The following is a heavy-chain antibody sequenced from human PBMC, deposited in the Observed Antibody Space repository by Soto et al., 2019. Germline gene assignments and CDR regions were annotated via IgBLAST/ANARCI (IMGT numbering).Heavy chain of an antibody. CDR2: INHSGST. V-gene: IGHV4-34*01. Sequence: SETLSLTCAVYGGSFSGYYWSWIRQPPGKGLEWIGEINHSGSTNYNPSLKSRVTISVDTSKNQFSLKLSSVTAADTAVYYCARGASGYYDSSGYYSHYYFDYWGQGTLVTVSS. CDR3: ARGASGYYDSSGYYSHYYFDY. CDR1: GGSFSGYY. D-gene: IGHD3-22*01. J-gene: IGHJ4*02.